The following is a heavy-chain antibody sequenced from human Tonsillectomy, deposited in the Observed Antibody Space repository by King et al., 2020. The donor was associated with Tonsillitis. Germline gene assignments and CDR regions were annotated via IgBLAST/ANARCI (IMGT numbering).Heavy chain of an antibody. Sequence: VQLQESGPGLLKPSETLSLTCTVSGDSISSYYWSWIRQPPGKRLEWIGYIYSSGSTHYNPSLKSRVTISLDMSKTQFSLNLSSVTAADTAVYYCARRGSDFWSASYFDYRGQGTLVTVSS. J-gene: IGHJ4*02. CDR3: ARRGSDFWSASYFDY. D-gene: IGHD3-3*01. V-gene: IGHV4-59*08. CDR1: GDSISSYY. CDR2: IYSSGST.